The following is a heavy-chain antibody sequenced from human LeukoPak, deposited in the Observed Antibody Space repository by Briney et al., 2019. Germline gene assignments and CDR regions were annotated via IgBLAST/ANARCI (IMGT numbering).Heavy chain of an antibody. J-gene: IGHJ6*02. D-gene: IGHD6-19*01. V-gene: IGHV6-1*01. Sequence: SQTLSLTCAISGDSVSSNSAAWNWIRQSPSRGLEWLGRTYYRSKWYNDYAVSVKSRITINPDTSKNQFSLQLNSVTPEDTAVYYCARVTAVAGTPDYYYYYGMDGWGQGTTVTVSS. CDR2: TYYRSKWYN. CDR1: GDSVSSNSAA. CDR3: ARVTAVAGTPDYYYYYGMDG.